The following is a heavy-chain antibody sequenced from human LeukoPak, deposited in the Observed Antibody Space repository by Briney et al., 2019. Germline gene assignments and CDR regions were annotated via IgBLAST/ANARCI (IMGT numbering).Heavy chain of an antibody. J-gene: IGHJ6*03. CDR3: ATSNYDFWSGMDV. CDR1: GGSISDYY. D-gene: IGHD3-3*01. V-gene: IGHV4-4*07. Sequence: SETLSLTCTVSGGSISDYYWSWIRQPAGKGLEWIGRIYTSGSTTYNPSLKSRVTMSVDMSKNHISLRLSSVTAADTAVFYCATSNYDFWSGMDVWGKGXTXTVSS. CDR2: IYTSGST.